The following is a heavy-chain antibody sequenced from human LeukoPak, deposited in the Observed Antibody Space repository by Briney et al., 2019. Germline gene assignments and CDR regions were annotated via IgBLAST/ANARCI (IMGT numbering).Heavy chain of an antibody. CDR3: ARAAYHRFDY. J-gene: IGHJ4*02. CDR2: INSDGSTI. V-gene: IGHV3-74*01. D-gene: IGHD1-14*01. CDR1: GFTFSSYW. Sequence: GGSLRLSCAASGFTFSSYWVHWVRHAPGKGLEWVARINSDGSTINHADSVRGRFTISRDNAENTLYLQMSSLRAEDTAIYFCARAAYHRFDYWGQGTLVTVSS.